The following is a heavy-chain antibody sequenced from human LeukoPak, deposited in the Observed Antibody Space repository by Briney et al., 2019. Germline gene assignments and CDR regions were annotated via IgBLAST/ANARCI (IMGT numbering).Heavy chain of an antibody. CDR3: ARGSTYCSSISCSMINCDY. Sequence: ASVKVSCKASGYTFTSYYMHWVRQAPGQGLEWMGIIDPSGGSTRYPQKFQGRVTMTGDTSTSTVYMELSSLRFEDTAVYYCARGSTYCSSISCSMINCDYWGRGTLVTVSS. CDR2: IDPSGGST. CDR1: GYTFTSYY. V-gene: IGHV1-46*01. J-gene: IGHJ4*02. D-gene: IGHD2-2*01.